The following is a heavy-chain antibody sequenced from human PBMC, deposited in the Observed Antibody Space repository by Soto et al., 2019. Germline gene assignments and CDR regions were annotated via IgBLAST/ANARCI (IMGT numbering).Heavy chain of an antibody. Sequence: EVQLVESGGGLVQPGGSLRLSCAASGFTFSSYWMSWVRQAPGKGLEWVANIKQDGSEKYYVDSVKGRFTISRDNAKNSLYLQMNSLRAEDTAVYYCARLNYDFRSGYPPGFDYWGQGTLVTVSS. D-gene: IGHD3-3*01. CDR1: GFTFSSYW. J-gene: IGHJ4*02. V-gene: IGHV3-7*03. CDR3: ARLNYDFRSGYPPGFDY. CDR2: IKQDGSEK.